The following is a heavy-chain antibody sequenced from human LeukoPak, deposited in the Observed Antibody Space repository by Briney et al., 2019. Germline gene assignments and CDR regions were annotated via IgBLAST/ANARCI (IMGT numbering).Heavy chain of an antibody. Sequence: SETLSLTCTVSGGSISSYYWNWIRQPPGKGLEWIGYIYYSGSTNYNPSLKSRVTISVDTSKNQFSLKLSSVTAADTAVYYCARVRYFDWFLAPFDYWGQGTLVTVSS. J-gene: IGHJ4*02. CDR3: ARVRYFDWFLAPFDY. CDR2: IYYSGST. V-gene: IGHV4-59*01. D-gene: IGHD3-9*01. CDR1: GGSISSYY.